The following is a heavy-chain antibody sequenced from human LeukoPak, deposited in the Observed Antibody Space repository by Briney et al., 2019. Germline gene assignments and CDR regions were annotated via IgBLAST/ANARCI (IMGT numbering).Heavy chain of an antibody. CDR2: INPSGGST. CDR1: GYTFTSYY. V-gene: IGHV1-46*01. Sequence: ASVKVSCKASGYTFTSYYMHWARQAPGQGLEWMGIINPSGGSTSYAQKFQGRVTMTRDMSTSTVYMELSSLRSEDTAVYYCARDRDSGYDSISYYFDYWGQGTLVTVSS. J-gene: IGHJ4*02. D-gene: IGHD5-12*01. CDR3: ARDRDSGYDSISYYFDY.